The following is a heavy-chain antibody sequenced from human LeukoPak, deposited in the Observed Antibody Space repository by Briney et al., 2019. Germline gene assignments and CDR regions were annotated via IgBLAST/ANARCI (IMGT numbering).Heavy chain of an antibody. Sequence: PGGSLKLSCAASGFTFDDYTMHWVRQAPGKGLEWVSLISWDGGITYYADSVKGRFTISRDNRKKTLYLQMNSLRADDTAFYYCAKSYGAIGPGEDSPDYWGQGTLVTVSS. J-gene: IGHJ4*02. V-gene: IGHV3-43*01. CDR2: ISWDGGIT. D-gene: IGHD3-16*01. CDR1: GFTFDDYT. CDR3: AKSYGAIGPGEDSPDY.